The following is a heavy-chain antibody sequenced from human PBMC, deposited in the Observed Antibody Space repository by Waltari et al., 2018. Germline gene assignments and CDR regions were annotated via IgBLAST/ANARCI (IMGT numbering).Heavy chain of an antibody. V-gene: IGHV1-2*02. D-gene: IGHD6-19*01. CDR2: INPNSGGT. CDR3: ASQSYGLLAVAGLYYFDY. J-gene: IGHJ4*02. Sequence: QVQLVQSGAEVKKPGASVKVSCKASGYTFTGYYMHWVRQAPGQGLEWMGWINPNSGGTNYAQKFQGRVTMTRDTSISTAYMELSRLRSDDTAVYYCASQSYGLLAVAGLYYFDYWGQGTLVTVSS. CDR1: GYTFTGYY.